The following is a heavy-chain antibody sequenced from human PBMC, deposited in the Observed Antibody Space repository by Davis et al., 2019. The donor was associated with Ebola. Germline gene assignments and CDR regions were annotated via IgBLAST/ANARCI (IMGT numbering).Heavy chain of an antibody. D-gene: IGHD5-24*01. CDR3: ARERWLQSYYFDY. V-gene: IGHV1-3*01. J-gene: IGHJ4*02. Sequence: AALVKVSCKASGYTFTSYAMHWVRQAPGQRLEWMGWINAGNGNTKYSQKFQGRVTITRDTSASTAYMELSSLRSEDTAVYYCARERWLQSYYFDYWGQGTLVTVSS. CDR1: GYTFTSYA. CDR2: INAGNGNT.